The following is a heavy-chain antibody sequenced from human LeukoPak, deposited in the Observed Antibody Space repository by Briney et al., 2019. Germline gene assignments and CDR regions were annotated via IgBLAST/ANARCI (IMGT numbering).Heavy chain of an antibody. D-gene: IGHD2-15*01. CDR1: GFTFSSYA. J-gene: IGHJ4*02. CDR3: ARGCSGGSCPFDY. CDR2: ISYDGSNK. V-gene: IGHV3-30-3*01. Sequence: GGSLRLSCAASGFTFSSYAMHWVRQAPGKGLEWVAVISYDGSNKYYADSVKGRFTISRDNSKNTLYLQTNSLRAEDTAVYYCARGCSGGSCPFDYWGQGTLVTVSS.